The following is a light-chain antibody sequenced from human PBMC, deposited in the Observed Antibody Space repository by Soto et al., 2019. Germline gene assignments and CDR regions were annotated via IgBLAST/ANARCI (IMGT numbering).Light chain of an antibody. CDR1: QSVSSN. J-gene: IGKJ5*01. CDR3: QLYNNWPPIP. V-gene: IGKV3-15*01. Sequence: EIVMTQSPATLSVSPGERATLSCRASQSVSSNLAWYQQKPGQAPRLLIYGASTRATGIPARFSGSGSGTEFTLTISSLQSEDFAVYYCQLYNNWPPIPFGQGTRLEIK. CDR2: GAS.